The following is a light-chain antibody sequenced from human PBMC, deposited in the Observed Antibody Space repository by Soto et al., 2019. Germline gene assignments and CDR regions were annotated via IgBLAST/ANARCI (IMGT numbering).Light chain of an antibody. J-gene: IGKJ1*01. CDR2: KAS. Sequence: EIQMTESESSLSTSVRDRATLTCXASQSISSYLNWYQQKPGKAPKLLIYKASTLKSGVPSRLSGSGSGTEFTLTISSLQPDDFATYYCQHYNSYSEAFGQGTKVDI. CDR3: QHYNSYSEA. CDR1: QSISSY. V-gene: IGKV1-5*03.